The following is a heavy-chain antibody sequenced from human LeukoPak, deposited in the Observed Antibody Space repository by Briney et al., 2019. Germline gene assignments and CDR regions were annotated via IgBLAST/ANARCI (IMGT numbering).Heavy chain of an antibody. V-gene: IGHV1-18*01. CDR3: ARYPYYDSRGYYVY. CDR1: GYMFTSYA. Sequence: GASVKVSCKASGYMFTSYAISWVRQAPGQGLEWMGWISAYNGNTNYAQKFQGRVTMTTDTSTTTAYMELRSLRSDDTAIYYCARYPYYDSRGYYVYWGQGTLVTVSS. D-gene: IGHD3-22*01. CDR2: ISAYNGNT. J-gene: IGHJ4*02.